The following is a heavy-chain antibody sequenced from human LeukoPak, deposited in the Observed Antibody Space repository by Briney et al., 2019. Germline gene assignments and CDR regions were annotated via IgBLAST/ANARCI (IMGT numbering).Heavy chain of an antibody. D-gene: IGHD1-14*01. Sequence: ASVKVSCKASGYTFTSYGISWVRQAPGQGLEWMGWITPDDGHGGYAQNFQGRVTITRDTSISTAYMELSSLRSDDTAVYYCARPETGDERIGVDYWGQGTLVTVSS. V-gene: IGHV1-8*03. CDR3: ARPETGDERIGVDY. CDR1: GYTFTSYG. CDR2: ITPDDGHG. J-gene: IGHJ4*02.